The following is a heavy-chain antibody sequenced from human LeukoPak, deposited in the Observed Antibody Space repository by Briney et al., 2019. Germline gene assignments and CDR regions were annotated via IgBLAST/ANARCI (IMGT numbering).Heavy chain of an antibody. CDR3: ARGADV. J-gene: IGHJ6*02. Sequence: GGSLRLSCAASGFTFSSYAMPWVRQVPGKGLEWVAVISYDGSNKYYADSVKGRFTISRDNSKNTLYLQMNSLRAEDTTVYYCARGADVWGQGTTVTVSS. V-gene: IGHV3-30-3*01. CDR1: GFTFSSYA. CDR2: ISYDGSNK.